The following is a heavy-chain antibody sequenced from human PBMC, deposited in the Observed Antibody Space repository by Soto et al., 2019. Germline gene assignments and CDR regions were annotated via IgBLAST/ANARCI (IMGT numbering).Heavy chain of an antibody. D-gene: IGHD3-16*01. V-gene: IGHV4-61*01. CDR2: IYFSGST. Sequence: SDTLSLIFNVSGPSVSSRIHYWRWIRQPPGKVLDWIGPIYFSGSTKYNPSLKSRVTISVDMSKNQFSLRVISVTAADTAVYYCARDRVTPAYTFEFWRQGTLVTV. J-gene: IGHJ4*02. CDR3: ARDRVTPAYTFEF. CDR1: GPSVSSRIHY.